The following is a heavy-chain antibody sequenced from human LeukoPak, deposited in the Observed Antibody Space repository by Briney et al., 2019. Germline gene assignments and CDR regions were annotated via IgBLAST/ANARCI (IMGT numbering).Heavy chain of an antibody. D-gene: IGHD3-22*01. CDR3: ARAPLYYYDASHHDY. V-gene: IGHV1-3*01. CDR1: GYSFSTYA. J-gene: IGHJ4*02. Sequence: ASVKVSCKASGYSFSTYAMHWVRQAPGQGLEWMGWINAGNGVTKYSPKFQDRFTITRDTSASTAYMELSGLRSEDTAVYYCARAPLYYYDASHHDYWGQGTLATVSS. CDR2: INAGNGVT.